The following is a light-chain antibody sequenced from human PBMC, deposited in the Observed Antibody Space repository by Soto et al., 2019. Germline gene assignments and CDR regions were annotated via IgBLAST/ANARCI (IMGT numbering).Light chain of an antibody. CDR3: SSFTTSSTYV. J-gene: IGLJ1*01. CDR1: SSDVGSYNR. CDR2: DVS. V-gene: IGLV2-18*02. Sequence: QSALTQPPSVSGSPGQSVAISCTGTSSDVGSYNRVSWYQQPPGTAPKLMIYDVSSRPSEVPDRFSGSKSGNTASLTISGLQAEDDADYYCSSFTTSSTYVFGTGTKLTVL.